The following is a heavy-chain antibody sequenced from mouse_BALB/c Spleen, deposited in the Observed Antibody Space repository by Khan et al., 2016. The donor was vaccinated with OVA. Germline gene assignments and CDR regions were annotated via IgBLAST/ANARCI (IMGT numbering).Heavy chain of an antibody. Sequence: LVASGGGLVQPGGSLKLSCAASGFTFSSYGMSWVRQTPDKRLELVATINSNGGSTYYPDSVKGRFTISRDNAKHTLYLQMSSLKSEDTAMYYCARMARTINWGQGTTLTVSS. CDR2: INSNGGST. CDR1: GFTFSSYG. V-gene: IGHV5-6-3*01. CDR3: ARMARTIN. J-gene: IGHJ2*01.